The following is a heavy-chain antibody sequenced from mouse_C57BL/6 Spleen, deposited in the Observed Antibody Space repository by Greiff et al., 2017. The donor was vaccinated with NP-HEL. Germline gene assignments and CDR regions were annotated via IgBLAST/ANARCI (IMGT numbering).Heavy chain of an antibody. CDR2: IHPNSGST. V-gene: IGHV1-64*01. D-gene: IGHD3-2*02. CDR3: AREDSSGQAWFAY. Sequence: QVQLQQPGAELVKPGASVKLSCKASGYTFTSYWMHWVKQRPGQGLEWIGMIHPNSGSTNYNEKFKSKASLTVDKSSSTAYMQLSSLTSEDSAVYYCAREDSSGQAWFAYWGQGTLVTVSA. CDR1: GYTFTSYW. J-gene: IGHJ3*01.